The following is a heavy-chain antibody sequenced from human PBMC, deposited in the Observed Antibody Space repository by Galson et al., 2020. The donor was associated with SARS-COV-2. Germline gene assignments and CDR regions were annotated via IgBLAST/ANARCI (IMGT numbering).Heavy chain of an antibody. D-gene: IGHD5-18*01. Sequence: GESLKISCKGSGYRFTTYWIGWVRQMPGRGLEWIGIIYPGDSDTRYSPSFQGQVTFSADMSISTAYLQWSSLKASDTGMYYCARGGTAMVTFDYFEYWGQGTLVTVSS. CDR3: ARGGTAMVTFDYFEY. CDR2: IYPGDSDT. CDR1: GYRFTTYW. J-gene: IGHJ4*02. V-gene: IGHV5-51*01.